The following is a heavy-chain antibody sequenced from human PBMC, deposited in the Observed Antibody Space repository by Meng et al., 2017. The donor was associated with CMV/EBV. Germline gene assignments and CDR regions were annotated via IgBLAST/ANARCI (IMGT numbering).Heavy chain of an antibody. CDR2: IYYSGST. CDR3: ARGGINHRVVVVPAAIWGGGYGMDV. Sequence: SETLSLTCTVSGGSVSSGSDYWSWIRQPPGKGLEWIGYIYYSGSTNYNPSLKSRVTISVDTSKNQFSLKLSSVTAADTAVYYCARGGINHRVVVVPAAIWGGGYGMDVWGQGTTVTVSS. J-gene: IGHJ6*02. CDR1: GGSVSSGSDY. D-gene: IGHD2-2*01. V-gene: IGHV4-61*01.